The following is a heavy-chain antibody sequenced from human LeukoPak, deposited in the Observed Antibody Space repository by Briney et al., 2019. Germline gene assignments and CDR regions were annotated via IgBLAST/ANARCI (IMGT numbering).Heavy chain of an antibody. J-gene: IGHJ6*02. Sequence: ASVKVSCKASGYTFTGYYMHWVRQAPGQGLEWMGWINPNSGGTNYAQKFQGWVTMTRDTSISTAYMELSRLRSDDTAVYYCARDYEYSSSWGDYYYGMDVWGQGTTVTVSS. CDR1: GYTFTGYY. V-gene: IGHV1-2*04. D-gene: IGHD6-13*01. CDR3: ARDYEYSSSWGDYYYGMDV. CDR2: INPNSGGT.